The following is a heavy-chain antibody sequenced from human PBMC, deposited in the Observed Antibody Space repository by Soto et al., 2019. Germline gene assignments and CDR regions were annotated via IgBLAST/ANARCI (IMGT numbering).Heavy chain of an antibody. CDR3: ARREIQGPLGY. J-gene: IGHJ4*02. D-gene: IGHD1-26*01. V-gene: IGHV4-28*01. CDR1: GYSISSSNW. CDR2: IYYSGTT. Sequence: QVQLQESGPGLVKPSDTLSLTCAVSGYSISSSNWWGWIRQPPGKALEWIGYIYYSGTTYYNPSLKSRVPMPVDTSNYRFSLKLTSVTAVHTAVYYCARREIQGPLGYWGQGTLVTVSS.